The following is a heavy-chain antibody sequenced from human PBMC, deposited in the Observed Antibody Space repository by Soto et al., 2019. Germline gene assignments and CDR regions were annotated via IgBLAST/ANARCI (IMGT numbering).Heavy chain of an antibody. CDR2: IYYSGST. D-gene: IGHD2-2*01. Sequence: PSETLSLTCTVSGGSISSYYWSWIRQPPGKGLEWIGYIYYSGSTNYNPSLKSRVTISVDTSKNQFSLKLSSVTAADTAVYCCARGVIVVVPAAIGNWFDPWGQGTLVTVSS. CDR3: ARGVIVVVPAAIGNWFDP. CDR1: GGSISSYY. V-gene: IGHV4-59*01. J-gene: IGHJ5*02.